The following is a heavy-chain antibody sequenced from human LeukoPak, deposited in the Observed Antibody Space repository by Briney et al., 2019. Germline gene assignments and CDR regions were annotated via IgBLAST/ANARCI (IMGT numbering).Heavy chain of an antibody. V-gene: IGHV1-2*02. CDR3: ARSLGSRDWWELREDDPTDAFDI. D-gene: IGHD1-26*01. Sequence: GASVKVSCKASGYTFAGYYMRWVRQAPGQGLEWMGWINPNSGGTNYAQKFQGRVTMTRDTSISTAYMELSRLRSDDTAVYYCARSLGSRDWWELREDDPTDAFDIWGQGTMVTVSS. CDR1: GYTFAGYY. J-gene: IGHJ3*02. CDR2: INPNSGGT.